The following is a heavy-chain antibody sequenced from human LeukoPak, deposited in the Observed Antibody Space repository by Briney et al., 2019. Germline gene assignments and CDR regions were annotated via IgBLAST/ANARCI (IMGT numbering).Heavy chain of an antibody. Sequence: PSETLSLTCTVSGGSISSYYWSWIRQPPGKGLEWIGYIYYTGSTNYNPSLKSRVTFSVDTSKNQFSLRLISVTAADTAVYYCARREDFWYFDLWGRGALVTVSS. CDR3: ARREDFWYFDL. CDR2: IYYTGST. J-gene: IGHJ2*01. V-gene: IGHV4-59*08. CDR1: GGSISSYY.